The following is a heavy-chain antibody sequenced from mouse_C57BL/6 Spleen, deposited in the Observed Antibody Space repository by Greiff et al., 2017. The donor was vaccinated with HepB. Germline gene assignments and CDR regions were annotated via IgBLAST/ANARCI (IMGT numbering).Heavy chain of an antibody. Sequence: VQLQQSGAELVRPGASVKLSCTASGFNIKDDYMHWVKQRPEQGLEWIGWIDPENGDTEYASKFQGKATITEDTSSNTAYLQLSSLTSEDTAVYYCTTGSNYYFDYWGQGTTLTVSS. CDR3: TTGSNYYFDY. CDR1: GFNIKDDY. D-gene: IGHD2-5*01. J-gene: IGHJ2*01. CDR2: IDPENGDT. V-gene: IGHV14-4*01.